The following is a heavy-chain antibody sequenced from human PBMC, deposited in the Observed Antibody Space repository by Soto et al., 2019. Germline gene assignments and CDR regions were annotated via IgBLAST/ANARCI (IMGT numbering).Heavy chain of an antibody. V-gene: IGHV3-43D*04. CDR3: SKDAKCRKRPFFRQARSYDRYYDIDI. CDR1: GFTFDDYA. Sequence: GGSLRLSCAASGFTFDDYAMHWVRQAPGKGLEWVSLISWDGSNTYYADSVKGRFNISRDNSKNSLYLQMNSLRPEDTALYYCSKDAKCRKRPFFRQARSYDRYYDIDIWGQGTTVTVSS. D-gene: IGHD3-3*01. J-gene: IGHJ6*02. CDR2: ISWDGSNT.